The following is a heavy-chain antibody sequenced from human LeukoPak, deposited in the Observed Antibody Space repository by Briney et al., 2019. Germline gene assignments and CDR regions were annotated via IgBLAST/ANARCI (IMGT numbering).Heavy chain of an antibody. Sequence: KPSETLSLTCTVSGGSISSYYWRWIRQPPGKGLEWIGYTYYSGSNNYNPSLKSRVTISVDTSKKQFSLKLSSVTAADTAVYYCAREGYDFWSGHINNSFDPCGQGTLVTVSS. J-gene: IGHJ5*02. V-gene: IGHV4-59*01. CDR2: TYYSGSN. CDR1: GGSISSYY. CDR3: AREGYDFWSGHINNSFDP. D-gene: IGHD3-3*01.